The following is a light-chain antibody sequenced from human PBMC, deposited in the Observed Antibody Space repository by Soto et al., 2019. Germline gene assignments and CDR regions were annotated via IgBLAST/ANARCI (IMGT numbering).Light chain of an antibody. J-gene: IGLJ1*01. Sequence: QSVLTQPPSASGTPGQRVTISCSGSRSNIGTNTVNWYQQLPGTAPKLLIYSHNQRPSGVPDRFSGSKSGTSASLAISGLQAEDEADYYCSSYAGNYVYVFGSGTKVTVL. CDR1: RSNIGTNT. CDR3: SSYAGNYVYV. V-gene: IGLV1-44*01. CDR2: SHN.